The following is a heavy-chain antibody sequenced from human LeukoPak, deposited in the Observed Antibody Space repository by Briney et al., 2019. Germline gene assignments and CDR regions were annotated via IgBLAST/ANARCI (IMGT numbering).Heavy chain of an antibody. CDR2: ISYDGSNK. CDR3: ARGDRAGFDY. J-gene: IGHJ4*02. CDR1: GFTFSSYA. D-gene: IGHD6-19*01. Sequence: GGSLRLSCAASGFTFSSYAMHWVRQAPGKGLEWVAVISYDGSNKYYADSVKGRFTISRDNAKNSLYLQMNSLRAEDTAVYYCARGDRAGFDYWGQGTLVIVSS. V-gene: IGHV3-30-3*01.